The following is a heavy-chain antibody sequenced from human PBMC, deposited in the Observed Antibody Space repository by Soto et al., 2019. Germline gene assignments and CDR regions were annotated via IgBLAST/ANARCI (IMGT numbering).Heavy chain of an antibody. CDR3: ASGIQLWLRRINNGYSG. J-gene: IGHJ4*02. Sequence: QVQLVQSGAEVKKPESSVKVSCKAPGGTFSTYAISWVRQAPGQGLEWMGGIIPMFGTANYAQRFQDRVTXNXDESTNTGYMELSSLRSEDTAVYFCASGIQLWLRRINNGYSGWGQGTLVTVSS. CDR1: GGTFSTYA. CDR2: IIPMFGTA. V-gene: IGHV1-69*05. D-gene: IGHD5-18*01.